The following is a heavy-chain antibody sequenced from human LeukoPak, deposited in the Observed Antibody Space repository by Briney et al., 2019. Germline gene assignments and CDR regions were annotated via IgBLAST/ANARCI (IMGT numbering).Heavy chain of an antibody. V-gene: IGHV1-8*01. CDR1: GYTFTSYD. D-gene: IGHD3-3*01. CDR3: ARGRSWSGYSHYYYYMDV. Sequence: VASVKVSCKASGYTFTSYDINWVRQATGQGLEWMEWMNPNSGNTGYAQKFQGRVTMTRNTSISTAYMELSSLRSEDTAVYYCARGRSWSGYSHYYYYMDVWGEGTTVTVSS. CDR2: MNPNSGNT. J-gene: IGHJ6*03.